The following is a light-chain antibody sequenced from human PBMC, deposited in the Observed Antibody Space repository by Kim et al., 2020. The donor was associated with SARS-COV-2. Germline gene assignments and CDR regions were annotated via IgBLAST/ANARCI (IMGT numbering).Light chain of an antibody. CDR3: QQHGHSPWT. J-gene: IGKJ1*01. V-gene: IGKV3-20*01. CDR1: QSVSSIY. CDR2: GAS. Sequence: EIVLTQSPGTLSLSPGERATLSCRTSQSVSSIYLAWYQQKPGQAPRLLIYGASSRATGIPDRFSGSGSGTDFTLTISRLEPEDFAVYYCQQHGHSPWTFGQGTKVDIK.